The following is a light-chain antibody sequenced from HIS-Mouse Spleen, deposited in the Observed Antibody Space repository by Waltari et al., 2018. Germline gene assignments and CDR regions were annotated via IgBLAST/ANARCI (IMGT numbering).Light chain of an antibody. V-gene: IGLV1-44*01. CDR2: SNN. J-gene: IGLJ2*01. CDR1: SSNLGSNT. Sequence: QSVLTQPPSASGTPGQRVTISCSGSSSNLGSNTVNWYQQLPGTAPKLLIYSNNTRPSGVPDRFSGSKSGTSASLAISGLQSEDEADYYCAAWDDSLNGVVFGGGTKLTVL. CDR3: AAWDDSLNGVV.